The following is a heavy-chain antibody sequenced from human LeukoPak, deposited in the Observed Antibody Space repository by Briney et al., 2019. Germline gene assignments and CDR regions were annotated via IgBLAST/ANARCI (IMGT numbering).Heavy chain of an antibody. V-gene: IGHV1-46*01. CDR1: GYTFTSYY. CDR3: ARDQEAFDY. J-gene: IGHJ4*02. Sequence: GASVKVSCKASGYTFTSYYMHWVRQAPGQRLEWMGIINPSGGSTSYAQKFQGRVTVTRDTSTSTVHMELSGLRSEDTAVYYCARDQEAFDYWGQGTLVTVSS. CDR2: INPSGGST.